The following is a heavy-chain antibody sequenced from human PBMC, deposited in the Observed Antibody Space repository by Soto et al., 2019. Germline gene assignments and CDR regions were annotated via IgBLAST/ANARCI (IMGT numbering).Heavy chain of an antibody. CDR2: IDPSGAST. CDR3: ARVPYDTTGYYAF. V-gene: IGHV1-46*01. D-gene: IGHD3-22*01. Sequence: QVRLVQSGAEVQKPGASVSISCKTSGFTFTTYYIHWVRQAPGQGLEWMGMIDPSGASTTYAQKFQGRITMTSDMSTSTVYMELSSLRSEDTAVYYCARVPYDTTGYYAFWGQGTLVTVSS. J-gene: IGHJ4*02. CDR1: GFTFTTYY.